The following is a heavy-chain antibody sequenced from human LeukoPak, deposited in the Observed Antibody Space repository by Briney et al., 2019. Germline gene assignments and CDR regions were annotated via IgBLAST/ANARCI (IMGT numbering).Heavy chain of an antibody. V-gene: IGHV3-23*01. CDR3: AKDRYYDSSAYVSDY. J-gene: IGHJ4*02. CDR2: ISGSGGST. CDR1: GLTFSSYA. D-gene: IGHD3-22*01. Sequence: GGSLRLSWAASGLTFSSYAMSWAGQAPGKGREWAPAISGSGGSTYYADSVKGRFTISRDNSKNTLYLQMNSLRAEDTAVYYCAKDRYYDSSAYVSDYWGQGTLVTVSS.